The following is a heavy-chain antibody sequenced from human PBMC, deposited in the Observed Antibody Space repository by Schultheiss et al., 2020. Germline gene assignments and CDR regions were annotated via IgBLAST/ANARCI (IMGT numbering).Heavy chain of an antibody. CDR1: GFTFSSYG. Sequence: GSLRLSCAASGFTFSSYGMHWVRQAPGKGLEWVAVISYDGSNKYYADSVKGRFTISRDNSKNTLYLQMNSLRAEDTAVYYCAKDLSNYDYYYYYGMDVWGQGTTVTVSS. J-gene: IGHJ6*02. CDR2: ISYDGSNK. V-gene: IGHV3-30*18. D-gene: IGHD4-11*01. CDR3: AKDLSNYDYYYYYGMDV.